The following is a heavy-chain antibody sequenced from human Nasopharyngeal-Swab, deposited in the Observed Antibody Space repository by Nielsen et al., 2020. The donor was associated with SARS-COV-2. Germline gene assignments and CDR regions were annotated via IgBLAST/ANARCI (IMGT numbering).Heavy chain of an antibody. Sequence: GGSLRLSCAASGFTFSNYAMSWVRQAPGKGPEWVANIKQDGSEKYYVDSVKGRFTISRDNAKNSLYLQMNSLRAEDTAVYYCARDFRDSAAVAGTVGAFDIWGQGTMVTVSS. V-gene: IGHV3-7*01. D-gene: IGHD6-19*01. J-gene: IGHJ3*02. CDR3: ARDFRDSAAVAGTVGAFDI. CDR2: IKQDGSEK. CDR1: GFTFSNYA.